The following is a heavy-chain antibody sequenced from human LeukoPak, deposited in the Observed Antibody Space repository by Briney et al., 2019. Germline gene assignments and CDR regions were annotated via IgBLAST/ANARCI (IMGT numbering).Heavy chain of an antibody. V-gene: IGHV1-46*01. D-gene: IGHD5-24*01. CDR2: INPSGGST. J-gene: IGHJ4*02. Sequence: ASVKVSCKASGYTFTSYYKHWVRQAPGQGLEWMGIINPSGGSTSYAQKFQGRVTMTRDMSTSTVYMELSSLRSEDTAVYYCARDGLSATDGYNAGYYFDYWGQGTLVTVSS. CDR1: GYTFTSYY. CDR3: ARDGLSATDGYNAGYYFDY.